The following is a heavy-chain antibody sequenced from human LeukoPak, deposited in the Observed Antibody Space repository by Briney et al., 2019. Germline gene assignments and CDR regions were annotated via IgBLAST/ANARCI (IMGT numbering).Heavy chain of an antibody. CDR3: AGEDSSGSYYFDY. D-gene: IGHD3-22*01. J-gene: IGHJ4*02. CDR1: GGTFSSYA. Sequence: ASVKVSCKASGGTFSSYAISWVRQAPGQGLEWMGGIIPIFGTANYAQKFQGRVTITTDESTSTAYMELSSLRSEDTAVYYCAGEDSSGSYYFDYWGQGTLVTVSS. CDR2: IIPIFGTA. V-gene: IGHV1-69*05.